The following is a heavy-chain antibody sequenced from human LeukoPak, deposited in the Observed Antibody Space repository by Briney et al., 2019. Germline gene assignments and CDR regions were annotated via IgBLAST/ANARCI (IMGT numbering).Heavy chain of an antibody. CDR3: ARDKGGSGSYFPDY. CDR2: IYYSGST. Sequence: SETLSLTCTVSGGSISSSAYYWGWIRQPPGKGLEWIGSIYYSGSTYYNPSLKSRVTISVDTSKNQFSLKLSSVTAADTAVYYCARDKGGSGSYFPDYWGQGTLVTVSS. V-gene: IGHV4-39*07. D-gene: IGHD3-10*01. CDR1: GGSISSSAYY. J-gene: IGHJ4*02.